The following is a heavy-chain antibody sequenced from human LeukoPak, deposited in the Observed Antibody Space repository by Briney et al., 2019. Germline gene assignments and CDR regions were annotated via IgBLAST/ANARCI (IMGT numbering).Heavy chain of an antibody. Sequence: PSETLSLTCAVSGYSMNSGYYWGWIRQTPGKGLEWIGSMYHSGTTFYNPSLKSRVTISIDTSKNHLSLRLGSVTAADTAVYYCARLDNSAWDFDYWGQGTLATVSS. CDR2: MYHSGTT. CDR3: ARLDNSAWDFDY. V-gene: IGHV4-38-2*01. D-gene: IGHD6-19*01. CDR1: GYSMNSGYY. J-gene: IGHJ4*02.